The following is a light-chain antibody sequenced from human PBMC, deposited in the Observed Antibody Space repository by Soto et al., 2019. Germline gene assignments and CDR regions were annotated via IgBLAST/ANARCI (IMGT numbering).Light chain of an antibody. Sequence: DIQMTQSPSTLAASLGDRVTITCRASQSVSRWLAWYQQKPGKAPKLLIYDASTLESGVPSRFRGSESGADFTLTISSVPPEDSASYYCQQAATFPLTFGGGTRLEIK. CDR2: DAS. CDR3: QQAATFPLT. J-gene: IGKJ5*01. V-gene: IGKV1-5*01. CDR1: QSVSRW.